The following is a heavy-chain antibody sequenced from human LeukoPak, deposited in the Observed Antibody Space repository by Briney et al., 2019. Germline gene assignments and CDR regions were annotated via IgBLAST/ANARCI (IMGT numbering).Heavy chain of an antibody. CDR2: INSDGGWT. V-gene: IGHV3-74*01. J-gene: IGHJ4*02. CDR3: VSFYETY. Sequence: GGSLRLSCAASGNYWMHWVRQAPGKGLVWVSHINSDGGWTSYADSVKGRFTIPKDNAKNTVYLQMNNLRAEDTAVYYCVSFYETYWGRGTLVTVSS. CDR1: GNYW. D-gene: IGHD2-2*01.